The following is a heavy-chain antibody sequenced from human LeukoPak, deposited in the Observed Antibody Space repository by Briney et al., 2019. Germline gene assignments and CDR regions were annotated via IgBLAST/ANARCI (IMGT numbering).Heavy chain of an antibody. Sequence: GGSLRLSCAASGFTFSSYSMNWVRQAPGKGLEWVSYISSSSSTIYYADSVKGRFTIPRDNAKNSLYLQMNSLRAEDTAVYYCASHRKYYDSSGSPGYWGQGTLVTVSS. J-gene: IGHJ4*02. CDR1: GFTFSSYS. D-gene: IGHD3-22*01. CDR2: ISSSSSTI. CDR3: ASHRKYYDSSGSPGY. V-gene: IGHV3-48*04.